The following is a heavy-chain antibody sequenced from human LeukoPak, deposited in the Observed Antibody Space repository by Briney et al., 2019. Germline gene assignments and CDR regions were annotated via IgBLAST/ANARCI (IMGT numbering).Heavy chain of an antibody. D-gene: IGHD6-19*01. CDR3: AKGRPVKSIAVAGPNY. V-gene: IGHV3-7*05. Sequence: GGSLRLSCAASGFTFSSYWMSWVRQAPGKGLEWVANIKQDGSEKYYVDSVKGRFTISRDSANSSLYLQMNSLRAEDTAVYYCAKGRPVKSIAVAGPNYWGQGTLVTVSS. CDR2: IKQDGSEK. CDR1: GFTFSSYW. J-gene: IGHJ4*02.